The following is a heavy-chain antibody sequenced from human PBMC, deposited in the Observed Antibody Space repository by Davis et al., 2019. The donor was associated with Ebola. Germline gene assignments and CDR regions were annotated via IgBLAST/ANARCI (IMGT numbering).Heavy chain of an antibody. V-gene: IGHV3-13*01. J-gene: IGHJ6*02. CDR2: IGTAGDT. CDR3: ARGGYYDILTGYFGVGDYYYGVDV. Sequence: GESLKISCAASGFTFSSYDMNWVRQATGKGLEWVSAIGTAGDTYYPGSVKGRFTISRENAKNSLYLQMNSLRAGDTAVYYCARGGYYDILTGYFGVGDYYYGVDVWGQGTTVTVSS. D-gene: IGHD3-9*01. CDR1: GFTFSSYD.